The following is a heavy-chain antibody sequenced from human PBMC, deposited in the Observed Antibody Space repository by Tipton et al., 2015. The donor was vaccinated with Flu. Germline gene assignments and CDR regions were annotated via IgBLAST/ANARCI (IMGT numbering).Heavy chain of an antibody. V-gene: IGHV3-30*07. D-gene: IGHD3-16*01. CDR3: VRDFRVGSYFDS. Sequence: FTISRDNSKNTLYLQMNSLRAEDTAVYYCVRDFRVGSYFDSWGQGTLVTVSS. J-gene: IGHJ4*02.